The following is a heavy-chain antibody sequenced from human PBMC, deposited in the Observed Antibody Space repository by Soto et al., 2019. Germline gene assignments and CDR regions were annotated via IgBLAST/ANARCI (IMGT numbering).Heavy chain of an antibody. CDR3: ARDDPLLSSGGSCPGFAP. CDR2: IWYDGSNK. D-gene: IGHD2-15*01. CDR1: GFTFSSYG. Sequence: QVQLVESGGGVVQPGRSLRLSCAASGFTFSSYGMHWVRQAPGKGLEWVAVIWYDGSNKYYADSVKGRFTIYRDNSKNTRYMQMNSLRVEDTAVYYCARDDPLLSSGGSCPGFAPWGQGTLVTVSS. V-gene: IGHV3-33*01. J-gene: IGHJ5*02.